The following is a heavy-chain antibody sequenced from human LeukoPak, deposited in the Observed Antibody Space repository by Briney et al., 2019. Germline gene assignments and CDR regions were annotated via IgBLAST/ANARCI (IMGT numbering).Heavy chain of an antibody. V-gene: IGHV1-2*02. CDR2: INPNSGGT. J-gene: IGHJ4*02. D-gene: IGHD4-17*01. CDR1: GYTFTGYY. CDR3: ARECKTNYGDWLAY. Sequence: ASVKVSCKASGYTFTGYYMHWVRQAPGQGLEWMGWINPNSGGTNYAQKFQGRVAMTRDTSISTAYMELSRLRSDDTAVYYCARECKTNYGDWLAYWGQGTLVTVSS.